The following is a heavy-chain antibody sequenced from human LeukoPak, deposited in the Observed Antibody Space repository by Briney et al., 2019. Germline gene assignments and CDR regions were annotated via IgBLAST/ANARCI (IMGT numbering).Heavy chain of an antibody. CDR2: ISSSGSTI. CDR1: GFTFSNYY. J-gene: IGHJ4*02. D-gene: IGHD3-22*01. V-gene: IGHV3-11*01. CDR3: ARDGGGSWLTTAFY. Sequence: TGGSLRLSCAASGFTFSNYYMSWIRQAPGKGLEWISYISSSGSTIHYADSVKGRFTISRDNAKNSLYLQMNSLRAEDTAVYYCARDGGGSWLTTAFYWGQGTLVSVSS.